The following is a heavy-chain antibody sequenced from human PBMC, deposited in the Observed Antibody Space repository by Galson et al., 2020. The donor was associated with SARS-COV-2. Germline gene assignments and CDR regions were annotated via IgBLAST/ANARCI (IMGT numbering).Heavy chain of an antibody. CDR1: GITNGDYA. CDR2: IRSKAYGGTT. V-gene: IGHV3-49*04. J-gene: IGHJ4*02. CDR3: TTVNVLRFLEWLYNGWEFDY. Sequence: SCTASGITNGDYAMSWVRQAPGKGLERVGFIRSKAYGGTTEYAASVKGRFTISRDDSKSIAYLQMKSLKTEDTAVYYCTTVNVLRFLEWLYNGWEFDYWGQGTLLTVSS. D-gene: IGHD3-3*01.